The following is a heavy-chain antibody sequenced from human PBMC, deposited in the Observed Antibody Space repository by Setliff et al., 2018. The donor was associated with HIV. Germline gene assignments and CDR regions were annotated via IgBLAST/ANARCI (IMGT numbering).Heavy chain of an antibody. CDR2: IPRKADSYAT. CDR3: TRATNSYDSSGRDGFDI. D-gene: IGHD3-22*01. V-gene: IGHV3-73*01. J-gene: IGHJ3*02. Sequence: GESLKISCEASGFRFSGSAMHWVRQASGKGLEWVGRIPRKADSYATAYAASVKGRFTISRDDSKNTAYLQMNSLKTEDTAVYYCTRATNSYDSSGRDGFDIWGQGTMVTVSS. CDR1: GFRFSGSA.